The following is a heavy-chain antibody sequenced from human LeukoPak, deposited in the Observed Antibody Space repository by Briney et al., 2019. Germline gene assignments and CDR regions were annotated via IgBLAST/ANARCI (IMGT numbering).Heavy chain of an antibody. CDR3: ARGHYDVLAVYYYYGMDV. CDR2: ISSSSDAI. V-gene: IGHV3-48*02. D-gene: IGHD3-9*01. J-gene: IGHJ6*02. CDR1: GFTFSSHT. Sequence: GSLRLSCAASGFTFSSHTMNWVRQAPGQGLEWISYISSSSDAIYYADSVRGRFTISRDNAKNSLYLEMDSLRDEDKAVYYCARGHYDVLAVYYYYGMDVWGPGTTVTVSS.